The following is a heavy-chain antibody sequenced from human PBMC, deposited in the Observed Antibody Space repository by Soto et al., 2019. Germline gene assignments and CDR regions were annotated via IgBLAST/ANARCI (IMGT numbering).Heavy chain of an antibody. V-gene: IGHV1-18*01. J-gene: IGHJ4*01. Sequence: ASVKVSCKASGYTFTSYGISWLRQAPGQGLEWMGWISAYNGNTNYAQKLQGRVTMTTDTSTSTAYMELRSLRSDDTAVYYCARDPSPYCTNGVCYPWYFDYWG. CDR2: ISAYNGNT. CDR1: GYTFTSYG. CDR3: ARDPSPYCTNGVCYPWYFDY. D-gene: IGHD2-8*01.